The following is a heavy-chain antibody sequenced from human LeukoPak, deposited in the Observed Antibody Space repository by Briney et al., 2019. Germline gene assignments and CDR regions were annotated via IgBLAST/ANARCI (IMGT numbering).Heavy chain of an antibody. CDR1: GYTFTSYY. V-gene: IGHV1-46*01. D-gene: IGHD2-15*01. J-gene: IGHJ4*02. CDR3: ARDLGIVVVVAATPGVDY. CDR2: INPSGGST. Sequence: ASVKVSCKASGYTFTSYYMHLVRQAPGQGLEWMGIINPSGGSTSYAQKFQGRVTMTRDTSTSTVYMELSSLRSEDTAVYYCARDLGIVVVVAATPGVDYWGQGTLVTVSS.